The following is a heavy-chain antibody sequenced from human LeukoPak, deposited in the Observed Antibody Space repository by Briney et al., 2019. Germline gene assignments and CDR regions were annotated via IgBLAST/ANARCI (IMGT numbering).Heavy chain of an antibody. CDR3: ARDYYDSSGYSLDY. J-gene: IGHJ4*02. D-gene: IGHD3-22*01. CDR2: IIPILGMA. V-gene: IGHV1-69*04. CDR1: GGTFSSYT. Sequence: ASVKVSCKASGGTFSSYTISWVRQAPGQGLEWMGRIIPILGMANYAQKFQGRATITADKSTSTAYMELSSLRSEDTAVYYCARDYYDSSGYSLDYWGQGTLVTVSS.